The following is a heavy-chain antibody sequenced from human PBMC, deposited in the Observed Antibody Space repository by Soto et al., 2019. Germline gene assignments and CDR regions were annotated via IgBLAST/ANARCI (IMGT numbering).Heavy chain of an antibody. CDR3: ARVGYSYGYWSDP. Sequence: PSETLSLTCAVSGYSISSGYYWGWIRQPPGKGLEWIGSIYHSGSTYYNPSLKSRVTISVDTSKNQFSLKLSSVTAADTAVYYCARVGYSYGYWSDPWGQGTLVTVSS. V-gene: IGHV4-38-2*01. D-gene: IGHD5-18*01. J-gene: IGHJ5*02. CDR1: GYSISSGYY. CDR2: IYHSGST.